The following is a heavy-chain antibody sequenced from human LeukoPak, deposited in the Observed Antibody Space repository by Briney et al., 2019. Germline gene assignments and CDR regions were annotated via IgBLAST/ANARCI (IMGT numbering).Heavy chain of an antibody. CDR2: INPNSGGR. CDR3: ARGDSSGYYYVY. V-gene: IGHV1-2*02. Sequence: ASVKVSCKASVYTFTGYYMHWVRQAPGQGFEWMGWINPNSGGRNYAQKFQGRVTMTRDTSISTAYMELSGLRSDDTAVYYCARGDSSGYYYVYWGQGTLVTVSS. D-gene: IGHD3-22*01. CDR1: VYTFTGYY. J-gene: IGHJ4*02.